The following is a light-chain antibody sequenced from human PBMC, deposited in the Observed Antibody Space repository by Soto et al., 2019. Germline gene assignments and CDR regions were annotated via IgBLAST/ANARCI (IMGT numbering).Light chain of an antibody. CDR2: GAS. V-gene: IGKV3-20*01. Sequence: DIILPQSPETLRLTAVEGETLSCRASQTVSSNYLAWCQQRPGQAPRLLIYGASTRAAGIPDRFSGSGSGTDLTFTITRLEPEDSAVYFCQQYTGLPTTFGQGTRLEI. CDR3: QQYTGLPTT. CDR1: QTVSSNY. J-gene: IGKJ5*01.